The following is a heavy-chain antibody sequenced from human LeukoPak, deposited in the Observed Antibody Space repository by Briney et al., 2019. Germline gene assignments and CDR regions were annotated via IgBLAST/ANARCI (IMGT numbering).Heavy chain of an antibody. Sequence: GGSLRLSCAASGFTFSSYWLSWVRQAPGKGLEWVAHIKQDGREKYYVDSVKGRFTISRDNAKNSLYLQMNSLRAEDTAVYYCARDRRRHDYWGQGALVTVSS. J-gene: IGHJ4*02. CDR1: GFTFSSYW. CDR2: IKQDGREK. CDR3: ARDRRRHDY. V-gene: IGHV3-7*01.